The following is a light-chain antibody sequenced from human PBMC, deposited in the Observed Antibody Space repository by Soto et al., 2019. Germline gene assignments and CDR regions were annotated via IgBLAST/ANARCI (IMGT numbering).Light chain of an antibody. CDR3: QQVKTYPRT. J-gene: IGKJ2*01. CDR1: QDISRF. V-gene: IGKV1-9*01. CDR2: AAS. Sequence: DIQLTQSPSFLSASVGDRVTITCRASQDISRFLAWYQQKAGKAPKLLIFAASTLQSGVPSRFSGSGSGTEFTLTISSLQPEDVATYYCQQVKTYPRTFGQGTKLEIK.